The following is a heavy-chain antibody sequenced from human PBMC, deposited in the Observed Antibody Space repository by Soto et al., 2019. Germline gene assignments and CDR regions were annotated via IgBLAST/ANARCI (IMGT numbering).Heavy chain of an antibody. Sequence: EVRLLESGGDLVQPGGSLRLSCAASGFTFSSYGMSWVRQAPGKGLEWVSGISGTGGSTYYADSVKGRFTISRDNSKNTLFLQMDSLRAEDTAVYYCARKSDCSGGSCPYYFDYWGLGTLVTVSS. CDR3: ARKSDCSGGSCPYYFDY. CDR2: ISGTGGST. D-gene: IGHD2-15*01. J-gene: IGHJ4*02. CDR1: GFTFSSYG. V-gene: IGHV3-23*01.